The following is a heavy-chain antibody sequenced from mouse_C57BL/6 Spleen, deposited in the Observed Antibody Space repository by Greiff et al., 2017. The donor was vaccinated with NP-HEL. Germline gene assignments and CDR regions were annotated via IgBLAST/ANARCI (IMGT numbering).Heavy chain of an antibody. D-gene: IGHD2-3*01. Sequence: EVKLVESEGGLVQPGSSMKLSCTASGFTFSDYYMAWVRQVPEKGLEWVANINYDGSSTYYLDSLKSRFIISRDNAKNILYLQMSSLKSEDTATYYCARDRWGFHFDYWGQGTTLTVSS. CDR3: ARDRWGFHFDY. J-gene: IGHJ2*01. CDR2: INYDGSST. CDR1: GFTFSDYY. V-gene: IGHV5-16*01.